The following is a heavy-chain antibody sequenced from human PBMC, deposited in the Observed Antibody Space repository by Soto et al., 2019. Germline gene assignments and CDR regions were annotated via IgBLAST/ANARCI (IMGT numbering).Heavy chain of an antibody. D-gene: IGHD1-1*01. CDR1: GGTFSSYA. CDR2: IIPTFGTA. Sequence: ASVKVSCKASGGTFSSYAISWVRQAPGQGLEWMGGIIPTFGTANYAQKFQGRVTITADESTSTAYMELSSLRSEDTAVHYCARAAYKTNPYYYYRMDVWGQGTRVTASS. J-gene: IGHJ6*02. V-gene: IGHV1-69*13. CDR3: ARAAYKTNPYYYYRMDV.